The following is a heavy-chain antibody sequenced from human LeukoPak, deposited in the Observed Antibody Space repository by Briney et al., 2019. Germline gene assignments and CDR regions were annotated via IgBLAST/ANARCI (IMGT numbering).Heavy chain of an antibody. CDR2: IIPILGIA. CDR1: GGTFSSYA. CDR3: AREYCSGGSCYSGDY. Sequence: SVKVSCKASGGTFSSYAISWVRQAPGQGLEWMGRIIPILGIANYAQKFQGRVTITADKSTSTAYMELSSLRSDDTAVYYCAREYCSGGSCYSGDYWGQGTLVTVSS. D-gene: IGHD2-15*01. V-gene: IGHV1-69*04. J-gene: IGHJ4*02.